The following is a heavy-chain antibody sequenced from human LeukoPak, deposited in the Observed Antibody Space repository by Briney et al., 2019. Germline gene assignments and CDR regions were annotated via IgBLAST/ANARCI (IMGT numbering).Heavy chain of an antibody. V-gene: IGHV3-33*01. J-gene: IGHJ6*02. CDR1: GFTFSSYG. CDR3: ARVRSAYYYYYGMDV. CDR2: IWYDGSNK. Sequence: SGGSLRLSCAASGFTFSSYGMHWVRQAPGKGLEWVAVIWYDGSNKYYADSVKGRFTISRDNSKNTLYLQMNSLRAEDTAVYYCARVRSAYYYYYGMDVWGQGTTVTVS.